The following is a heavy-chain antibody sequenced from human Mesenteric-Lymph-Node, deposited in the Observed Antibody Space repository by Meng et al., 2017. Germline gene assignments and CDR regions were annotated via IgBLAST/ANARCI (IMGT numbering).Heavy chain of an antibody. CDR1: GGSISSSSYY. CDR3: ARGYYDSSGLFDY. Sequence: GSLRLSCTVSGGSISSSSYYWGWIRQPPGKGLEWIGSIYYSGSTYYNPSLKSRVTISVDTSKNQFSLKLSSVTAADTAVYYCARGYYDSSGLFDYWGQGTLVTVSS. D-gene: IGHD3-22*01. V-gene: IGHV4-39*07. J-gene: IGHJ4*02. CDR2: IYYSGST.